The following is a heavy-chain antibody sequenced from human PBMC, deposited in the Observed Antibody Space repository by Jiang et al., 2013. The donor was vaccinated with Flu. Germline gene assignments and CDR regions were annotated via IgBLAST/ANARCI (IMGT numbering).Heavy chain of an antibody. J-gene: IGHJ4*02. CDR2: INPSGGST. CDR3: ASTFGVGATGY. Sequence: GYTFTTLLYALGATGPWTRALSGWEVINPSGGSTSYAQKFQGRVTMTRDTSTSTVYMELSSLRSEDTAVYYCASTFGVGATGYWGQGTLVTVSS. CDR1: GYTFTTLL. D-gene: IGHD1-26*01. V-gene: IGHV1-46*03.